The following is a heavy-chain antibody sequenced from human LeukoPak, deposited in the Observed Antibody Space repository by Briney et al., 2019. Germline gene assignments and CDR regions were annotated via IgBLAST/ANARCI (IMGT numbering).Heavy chain of an antibody. CDR3: AKAIDSSGSYGYFDY. CDR2: ISGSGGST. Sequence: PGGSLRLSCAASGFTFSSYAMSWVRQAPGKGLEWVSAISGSGGSTHYADSVKGRFTISRDNSKNTLYLQMNSLRAEDTAVYYCAKAIDSSGSYGYFDYWGQGTLVTVSS. D-gene: IGHD3-22*01. J-gene: IGHJ4*02. V-gene: IGHV3-23*01. CDR1: GFTFSSYA.